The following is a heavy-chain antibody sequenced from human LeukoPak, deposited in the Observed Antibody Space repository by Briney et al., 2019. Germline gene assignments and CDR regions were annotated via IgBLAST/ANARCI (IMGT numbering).Heavy chain of an antibody. CDR3: SPIGTPFVDY. CDR1: GFTFSNAW. Sequence: GGSLRLSCAASGFTFSNAWMSWVRQAPGKGLEWVSTIYSGGGTNYADSVKGRFTISRDNSKNTLYLQMNSLRAEDTAVYYCSPIGTPFVDYWGQGTLVTVSS. V-gene: IGHV3-66*01. D-gene: IGHD3-22*01. CDR2: IYSGGGT. J-gene: IGHJ4*02.